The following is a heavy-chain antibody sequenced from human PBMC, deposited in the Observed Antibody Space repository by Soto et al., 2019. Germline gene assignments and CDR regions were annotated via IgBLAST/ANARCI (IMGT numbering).Heavy chain of an antibody. CDR2: INAGNGNT. J-gene: IGHJ3*02. CDR1: GYTFTSYA. CDR3: ASNNITVDAFDI. D-gene: IGHD3-10*01. Sequence: GASVKVSCKASGYTFTSYARHWVRQAPGQRLEWMGWINAGNGNTKYSQKFQGRVTITRDTSASTAYMELSNLRSEDTAVYYCASNNITVDAFDIWGQGTMVTVSS. V-gene: IGHV1-3*01.